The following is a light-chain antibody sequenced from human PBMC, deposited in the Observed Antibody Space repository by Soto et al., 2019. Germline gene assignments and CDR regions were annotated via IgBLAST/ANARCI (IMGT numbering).Light chain of an antibody. CDR2: AAS. V-gene: IGKV1-39*01. CDR3: QQSYST. CDR1: QRISSY. J-gene: IGKJ5*01. Sequence: DIQMTQSPSSLSASVGDRVTITCRASQRISSYLNWYQQKPGKAPKLLIYAASSLQSGVPSRFSGSGSGTDFTLTISSLQPEDFATYYCQQSYSTFGQGTRLEIK.